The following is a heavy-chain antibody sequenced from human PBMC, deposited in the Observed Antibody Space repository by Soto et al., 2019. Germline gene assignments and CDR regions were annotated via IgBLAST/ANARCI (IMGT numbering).Heavy chain of an antibody. Sequence: GGSLRLSCAGSGFTVSSYYMSWVRQAPGKGLEWVSVIYSGGSTYYADSVKGRFTISRDSSKNTLFLQMNSLRAEDTAVYYCAKSGGSGWFADAFDVWGQGTMVTVS. J-gene: IGHJ3*01. CDR3: AKSGGSGWFADAFDV. CDR2: IYSGGST. CDR1: GFTVSSYY. V-gene: IGHV3-53*01. D-gene: IGHD6-19*01.